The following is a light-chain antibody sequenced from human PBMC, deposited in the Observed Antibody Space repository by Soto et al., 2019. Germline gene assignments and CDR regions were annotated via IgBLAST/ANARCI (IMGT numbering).Light chain of an antibody. Sequence: EIVMTQSPATLSVSPGGRATLSCRASQSVKTYLAWYQQRPGQPPRLLIYGASTRATDIPARFSGSGSGTEFSLTISSLQSEDFAVYFCQQYNTWPPRYTVGQGTKLEI. V-gene: IGKV3-15*01. CDR2: GAS. J-gene: IGKJ2*01. CDR3: QQYNTWPPRYT. CDR1: QSVKTY.